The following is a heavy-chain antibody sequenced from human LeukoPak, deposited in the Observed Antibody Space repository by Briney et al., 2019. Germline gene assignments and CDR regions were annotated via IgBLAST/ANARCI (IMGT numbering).Heavy chain of an antibody. D-gene: IGHD3-22*01. CDR1: GFTFSSYS. CDR2: IISSSSYI. CDR3: ARDPRRYDSSGYSDY. V-gene: IGHV3-21*01. Sequence: GGSLRLSCAASGFTFSSYSMNWVRQAPGKGLEWVSSIISSSSYIYYADSVKGRFTISRDNAKNSLYLQMNSLRAEDTAVYYCARDPRRYDSSGYSDYWGQGTLVTVSS. J-gene: IGHJ4*02.